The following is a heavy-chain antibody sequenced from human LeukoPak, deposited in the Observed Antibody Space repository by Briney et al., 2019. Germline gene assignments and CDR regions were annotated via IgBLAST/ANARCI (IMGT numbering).Heavy chain of an antibody. J-gene: IGHJ4*02. V-gene: IGHV4-39*07. CDR3: ARGSEIGGHVGRSYFDY. Sequence: SETLSLTCTVSGGSISSSSYYWGWIRQPPGKGLEWIGSIYYSGSTYYNPSLKSRVTISVDTTKNQFSLKLSSATAADTAVYYCARGSEIGGHVGRSYFDYWGQGTLVTVSS. CDR2: IYYSGST. D-gene: IGHD1-14*01. CDR1: GGSISSSSYY.